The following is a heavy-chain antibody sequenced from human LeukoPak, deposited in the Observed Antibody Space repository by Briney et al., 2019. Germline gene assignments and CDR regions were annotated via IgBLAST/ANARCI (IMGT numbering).Heavy chain of an antibody. CDR2: INHSGST. CDR1: GGSFSGYY. Sequence: PLETLSLTCAVYGGSFSGYYWSWIRQPPGKGLEWIGEINHSGSTNYNPSLKSRVTISVDTSKNQFSLKLSSVTAADTAVYYCARGITMVRGWSPANWFDPWGQGTLVTVSS. D-gene: IGHD3-10*01. V-gene: IGHV4-34*01. CDR3: ARGITMVRGWSPANWFDP. J-gene: IGHJ5*02.